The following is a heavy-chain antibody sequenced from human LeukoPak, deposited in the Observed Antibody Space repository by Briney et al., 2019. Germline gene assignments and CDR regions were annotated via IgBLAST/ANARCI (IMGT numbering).Heavy chain of an antibody. CDR1: GGSFSGYY. V-gene: IGHV4-34*01. CDR3: TRGDGSGSYYPPLDY. D-gene: IGHD3-10*01. J-gene: IGHJ4*02. Sequence: SGTLSLTCAVYGGSFSGYYWTWIRPAPGKGLEWIGKINHSGSNDYHPFLKSRVTISIDTSKNQFPLRVTAVTAADTAVYYCTRGDGSGSYYPPLDYWGQGTLVTVS. CDR2: INHSGSN.